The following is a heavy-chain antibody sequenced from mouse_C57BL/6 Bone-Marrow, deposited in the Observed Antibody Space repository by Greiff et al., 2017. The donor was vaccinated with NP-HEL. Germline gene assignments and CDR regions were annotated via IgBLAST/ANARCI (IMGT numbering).Heavy chain of an antibody. CDR1: GFSFNTYA. J-gene: IGHJ4*01. CDR3: VRWALYYYGSSYDYAMDY. CDR2: IRSKSNNYAT. D-gene: IGHD1-1*01. Sequence: EVHLVESGGGLVQPKGSLKLSCAASGFSFNTYAMNWVRQAPGKGLEWVARIRSKSNNYATYYADSVKDRFTISRDDSESMLYLQMNNLKTEDTAMYYCVRWALYYYGSSYDYAMDYWGQGTSVTVSS. V-gene: IGHV10-1*01.